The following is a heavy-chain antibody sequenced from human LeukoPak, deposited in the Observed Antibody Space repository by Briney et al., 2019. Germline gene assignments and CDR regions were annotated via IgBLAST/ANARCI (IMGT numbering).Heavy chain of an antibody. Sequence: PSETLSLTCAVYGGSFSGYYWSWIRQPPGKGLEWIGEINHSGSTNYNPSLKSRVTISVDTFKNQFSLKLSSVTAADTAVYYCTRGRGRGYSGYVLVDDYWGQGTLVTVSS. D-gene: IGHD5-12*01. J-gene: IGHJ4*02. CDR2: INHSGST. V-gene: IGHV4-34*01. CDR3: TRGRGRGYSGYVLVDDY. CDR1: GGSFSGYY.